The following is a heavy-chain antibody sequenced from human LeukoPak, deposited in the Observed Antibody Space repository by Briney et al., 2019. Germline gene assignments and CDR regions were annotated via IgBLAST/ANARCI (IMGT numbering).Heavy chain of an antibody. Sequence: GGSLRLSCAASGFTFSNYAMNWIRQAPGKGLEWVSDLSSSGNTTYYADSVKGRFTISRDNSKNTLYLEMNSLRADDTAVYYCARGVDIVCFAYWGQGTLVSVTS. D-gene: IGHD5-12*01. J-gene: IGHJ4*02. V-gene: IGHV3-23*01. CDR2: LSSSGNTT. CDR3: ARGVDIVCFAY. CDR1: GFTFSNYA.